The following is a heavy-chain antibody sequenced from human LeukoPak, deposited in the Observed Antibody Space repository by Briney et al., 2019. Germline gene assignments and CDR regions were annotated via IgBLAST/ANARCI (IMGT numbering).Heavy chain of an antibody. D-gene: IGHD3-22*01. CDR3: ASPSYHSYYYDSSGFTRGAFDI. CDR1: GYTFTGYY. CDR2: INPNSGGT. Sequence: ASVKVSCKASGYTFTGYYMHWVRQAPGQGLEWMGWINPNSGGTNYAQKFQGRVTMTRDTSISTAYMELSRLRSDDTAVYYCASPSYHSYYYDSSGFTRGAFDIWGQGTMVTVSS. J-gene: IGHJ3*02. V-gene: IGHV1-2*02.